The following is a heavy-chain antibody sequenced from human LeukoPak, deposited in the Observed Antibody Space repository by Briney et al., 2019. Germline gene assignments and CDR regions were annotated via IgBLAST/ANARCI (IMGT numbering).Heavy chain of an antibody. Sequence: SETLSLTCTVTGGSISSGDYYWSWLPQPPGQGLVWIASIYSGGMTFYSPSLKSRLTISADTSRNHFSLRLSSVTAADTALYFCARHFDHPTAYFDSWGQGSLVTVSS. J-gene: IGHJ4*02. D-gene: IGHD1-14*01. CDR3: ARHFDHPTAYFDS. CDR1: GGSISSGDYY. V-gene: IGHV4-39*01. CDR2: IYSGGMT.